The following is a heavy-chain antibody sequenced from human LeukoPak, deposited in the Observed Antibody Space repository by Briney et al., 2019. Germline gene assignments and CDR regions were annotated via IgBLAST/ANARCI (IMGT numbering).Heavy chain of an antibody. CDR2: IYHSGSS. CDR3: VGIRGYSYGYIDY. J-gene: IGHJ4*02. CDR1: GGSISSSSYY. V-gene: IGHV4-39*07. Sequence: SETLSLTCTVSGGSISSSSYYWSWIRQPPEKGLEWIGSIYHSGSSYYNPSLKSRLTISVDTSKNQFSLKLSSVTAADTAVYYCVGIRGYSYGYIDYWGQGILVTVSS. D-gene: IGHD5-18*01.